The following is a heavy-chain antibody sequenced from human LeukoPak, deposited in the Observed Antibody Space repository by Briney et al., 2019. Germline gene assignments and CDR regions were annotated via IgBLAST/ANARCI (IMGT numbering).Heavy chain of an antibody. CDR1: GFTFSSYS. CDR2: ISSSSSYI. V-gene: IGHV3-21*04. J-gene: IGHJ4*02. Sequence: GGSLRLSCAASGFTFSSYSMNWVRQAPGKGLEWVSSISSSSSYIYYADSVKGRFTISRDNAKNSLYLQMNSLRAEDTALYYCARKARYSSGWYPDYWGQGTLVTVSS. D-gene: IGHD6-19*01. CDR3: ARKARYSSGWYPDY.